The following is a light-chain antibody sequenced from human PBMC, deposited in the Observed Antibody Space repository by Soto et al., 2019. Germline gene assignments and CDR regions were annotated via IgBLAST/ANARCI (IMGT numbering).Light chain of an antibody. CDR1: SSNIGSNT. CDR2: SNN. CDR3: AAWDDSLNGSYV. V-gene: IGLV1-44*01. J-gene: IGLJ1*01. Sequence: QSVLTQPPSASGTPGQRVTISCSGGSSNIGSNTVNWYQQLPGTAPKLLIYSNNQRPSGVPDRFSGSKSGTSASLAISGLQSEDEADYYCAAWDDSLNGSYVFGTGTKVPVL.